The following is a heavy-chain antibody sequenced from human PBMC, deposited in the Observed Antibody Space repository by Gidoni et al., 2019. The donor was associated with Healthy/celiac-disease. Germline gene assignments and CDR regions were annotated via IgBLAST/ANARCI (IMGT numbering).Heavy chain of an antibody. CDR2: ISSSSSYI. D-gene: IGHD3-3*01. Sequence: EVQLVESGGGLVKPGGSLRLSCAASGFTFSSYSMNWVRQAPGKGLEWVSSISSSSSYIYYADSVKGRFTISRDNAKNSLYLQMNSLRAEDTAVYYCASLYESSYYYGMDVWGQGTTVTVSS. J-gene: IGHJ6*02. V-gene: IGHV3-21*01. CDR1: GFTFSSYS. CDR3: ASLYESSYYYGMDV.